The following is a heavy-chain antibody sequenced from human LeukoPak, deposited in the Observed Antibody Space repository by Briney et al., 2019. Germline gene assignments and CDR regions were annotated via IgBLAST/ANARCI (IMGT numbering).Heavy chain of an antibody. CDR1: GFTFDDYG. V-gene: IGHV3-20*04. CDR2: INWNGGST. J-gene: IGHJ5*02. D-gene: IGHD2-21*01. Sequence: RGSLRLSCAASGFTFDDYGMSWVRQAPGKGLEWVSGINWNGGSTGFADSVKGRFTISRDNAKNSLYLQMNSLIPEDTAVYYCAKAPPDVAIPIAGGYWFDAWGLGTLVTVSS. CDR3: AKAPPDVAIPIAGGYWFDA.